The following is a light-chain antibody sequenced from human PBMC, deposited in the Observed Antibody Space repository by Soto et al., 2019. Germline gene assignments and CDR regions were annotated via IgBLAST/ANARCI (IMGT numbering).Light chain of an antibody. V-gene: IGLV2-14*01. J-gene: IGLJ1*01. CDR1: SSDVGGYNY. CDR2: EVS. Sequence: SVLTQPASVTVSPGLAITIYCNATSSDVGGYNYVSWYQQHPGKAPKLMIYEVSNRPSGVSDRFSGSKSGNTASLTISGLQAEDEADYYCGSYTSSRIYVFGAGTKVTVL. CDR3: GSYTSSRIYV.